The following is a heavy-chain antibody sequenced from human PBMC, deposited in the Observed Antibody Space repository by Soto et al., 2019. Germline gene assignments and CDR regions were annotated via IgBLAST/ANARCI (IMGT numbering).Heavy chain of an antibody. CDR3: ARYYDYVWGSYRYPTFDY. D-gene: IGHD3-16*02. CDR1: GGSISSGDYY. Sequence: PSETVSLTXTVSGGSISSGDYYWSWIRQPPGKGLEWIGYIYYSGSTYYNPSLKSRVTISVDTSKNQFSLKLSSVTAADTAVYYCARYYDYVWGSYRYPTFDYWGQGTLVTVSS. CDR2: IYYSGST. V-gene: IGHV4-30-4*01. J-gene: IGHJ4*02.